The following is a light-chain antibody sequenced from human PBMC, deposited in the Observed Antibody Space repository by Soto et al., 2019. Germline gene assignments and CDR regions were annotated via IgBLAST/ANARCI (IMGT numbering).Light chain of an antibody. V-gene: IGKV1-39*01. Sequence: IEMPQSPSTLSASVGDRVTIPCLASQTISRNLNWYQQKPGKAPKLLIYAASSLQSGVPSRFSGSGSGTDFTLAISSLQPEDFATYYCQQSDSIPITFGQGTRLEIK. CDR1: QTISRN. CDR2: AAS. CDR3: QQSDSIPIT. J-gene: IGKJ5*01.